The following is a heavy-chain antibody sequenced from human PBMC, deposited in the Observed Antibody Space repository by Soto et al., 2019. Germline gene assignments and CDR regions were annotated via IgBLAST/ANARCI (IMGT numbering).Heavy chain of an antibody. CDR3: ARFYPDTVVVPAAIWGYYYYMDV. J-gene: IGHJ6*03. D-gene: IGHD2-2*02. Sequence: PSETLSLTCTVSGGSISSYYWSWIRQPPGKGLEWIGYIYYSGSTNYNPSLKSRVTISVDTSKNQFSLKLSSVTAADTAVYYCARFYPDTVVVPAAIWGYYYYMDVWGKGTTVTVSS. CDR1: GGSISSYY. V-gene: IGHV4-59*01. CDR2: IYYSGST.